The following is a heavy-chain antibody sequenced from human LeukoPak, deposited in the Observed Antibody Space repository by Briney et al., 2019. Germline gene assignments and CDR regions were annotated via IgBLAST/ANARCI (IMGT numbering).Heavy chain of an antibody. CDR1: GGSISSNY. J-gene: IGHJ4*02. CDR2: IYYSGST. Sequence: SETLSLTCTVSGGSISSNYWSWIRQPPGEGLEWIGHIYYSGSTIYNPSLKSRVTISVDTSKNQFSLKLSSVTAADTAVYYCARRAYSSGYYYFDYWGQGTLVTVSS. CDR3: ARRAYSSGYYYFDY. V-gene: IGHV4-59*01. D-gene: IGHD3-22*01.